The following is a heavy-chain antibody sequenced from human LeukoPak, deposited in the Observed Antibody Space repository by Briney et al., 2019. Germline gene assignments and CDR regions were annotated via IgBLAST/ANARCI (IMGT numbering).Heavy chain of an antibody. CDR3: ARGRYSSGWYVELDY. D-gene: IGHD6-19*01. V-gene: IGHV4-34*01. Sequence: PSETLSLTCAVYGGSFSGYCWSWIRQPPGKGLEWIGEINHSGSTNYNPSLKSRVTISVDTSKNQFSLKLSSVTAADTAVYYCARGRYSSGWYVELDYWGQGTLVTVSS. CDR1: GGSFSGYC. J-gene: IGHJ4*02. CDR2: INHSGST.